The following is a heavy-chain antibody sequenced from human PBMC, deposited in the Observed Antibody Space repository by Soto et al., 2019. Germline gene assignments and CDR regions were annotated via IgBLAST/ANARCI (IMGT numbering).Heavy chain of an antibody. Sequence: EVQLVESGGDLVQPGGSLRLSCAASGFTFSSYEMIWFRQAPGKGLEGVSYISGRGSTIYYADSVKGRFTISRDNAKNSLYLQMSSLRAEDTAVYYCARVPPNFYYYGIDVWGQGTTVTVSS. V-gene: IGHV3-48*03. CDR1: GFTFSSYE. CDR3: ARVPPNFYYYGIDV. J-gene: IGHJ6*02. CDR2: ISGRGSTI.